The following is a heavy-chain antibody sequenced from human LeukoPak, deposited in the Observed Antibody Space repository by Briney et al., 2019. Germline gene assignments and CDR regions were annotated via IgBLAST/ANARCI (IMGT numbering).Heavy chain of an antibody. CDR2: IHYSGRT. CDR3: ARPPGFSTSFWD. Sequence: PSETLSLTCTVSGGSISGTSYYWGWTRQPPGKGPEWIGSIHYSGRTYYKPSLKSRVTIYVDTSKNQFSLKLTSVTSADTAVYYCARPPGFSTSFWDWGQGTLVTVSS. J-gene: IGHJ4*02. D-gene: IGHD2-2*01. CDR1: GGSISGTSYY. V-gene: IGHV4-39*01.